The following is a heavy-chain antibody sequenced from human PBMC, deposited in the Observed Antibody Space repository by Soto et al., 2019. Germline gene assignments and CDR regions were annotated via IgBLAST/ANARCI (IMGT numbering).Heavy chain of an antibody. D-gene: IGHD3-22*01. CDR3: AIEHYDISGYSRIAS. CDR2: IGYDGSLE. Sequence: QVQLVESGGGVAQPGRSLRVSCAASGFTFSGYAMHWVRQAPGKGLEWVAIIGYDGSLESYAESVKGRFTTSRDNSNNTLFLLMNSLRPEDTAVYYCAIEHYDISGYSRIASWGQGTLVTVSS. CDR1: GFTFSGYA. J-gene: IGHJ4*02. V-gene: IGHV3-30-3*01.